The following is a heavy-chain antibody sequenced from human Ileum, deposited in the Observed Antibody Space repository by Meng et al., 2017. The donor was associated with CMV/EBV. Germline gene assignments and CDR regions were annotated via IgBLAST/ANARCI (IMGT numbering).Heavy chain of an antibody. Sequence: GESLKISCTVSGFTFGDYAMTWARQAPGKAPEWVGFIRAKAYGGTTEYATSVKGRFTISRDDSVGFVYLQMNSLKTEDTARYYGTRELRRDQRWLRALAHWGRGTTVTVAS. J-gene: IGHJ6*02. V-gene: IGHV3-49*04. D-gene: IGHD5-18*01. CDR3: TRELRRDQRWLRALAH. CDR2: IRAKAYGGTT. CDR1: GFTFGDYA.